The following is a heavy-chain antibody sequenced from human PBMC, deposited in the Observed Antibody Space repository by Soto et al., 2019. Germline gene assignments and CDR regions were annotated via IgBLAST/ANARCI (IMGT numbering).Heavy chain of an antibody. J-gene: IGHJ3*01. CDR1: GVTFSKFA. CDR3: AKDVDWVSWPPDAFDL. CDR2: VSNSGAFT. V-gene: IGHV3-23*01. D-gene: IGHD3-9*01. Sequence: GGSLRLSCAASGVTFSKFAMSWVRQAPGKGLEWVSSVSNSGAFTDYADSVKGRVTISRDNSKDTLFLQMNSLTFEDTAVYFCAKDVDWVSWPPDAFDLWGQGTMVTVSS.